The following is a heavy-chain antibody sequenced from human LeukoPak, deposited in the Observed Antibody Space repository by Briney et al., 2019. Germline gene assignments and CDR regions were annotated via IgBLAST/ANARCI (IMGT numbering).Heavy chain of an antibody. D-gene: IGHD2-15*01. Sequence: ASVKVSCKASGGTFTSYAISWVRQAPGQGLEWMGGIIPIFGTANYAQKFQGRVTITADESTSTAYMELSSLRSEDTAVYYRARGGYLAGFDYWGQGTLVTVS. CDR2: IIPIFGTA. J-gene: IGHJ4*02. CDR3: ARGGYLAGFDY. CDR1: GGTFTSYA. V-gene: IGHV1-69*13.